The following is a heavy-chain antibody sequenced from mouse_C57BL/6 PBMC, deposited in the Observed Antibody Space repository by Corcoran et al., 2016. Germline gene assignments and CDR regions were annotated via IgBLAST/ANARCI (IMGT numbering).Heavy chain of an antibody. Sequence: QIQLVQSGPALKKPGETVKISCKASGYTFTTYGLSWVKQAPGKGLKWMGWINTYSGVPTYADDFKGRFAFSLETSASTAYLQINNLKNEDTATDFCARDDGSSSAWFAYWGQGTLVTVSA. J-gene: IGHJ3*01. CDR1: GYTFTTYG. CDR3: ARDDGSSSAWFAY. D-gene: IGHD1-1*01. V-gene: IGHV9-3*01. CDR2: INTYSGVP.